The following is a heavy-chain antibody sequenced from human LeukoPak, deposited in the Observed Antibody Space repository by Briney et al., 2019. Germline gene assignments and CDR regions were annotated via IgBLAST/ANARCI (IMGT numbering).Heavy chain of an antibody. CDR2: MNPNSGNT. V-gene: IGHV1-8*02. CDR3: ARGRYYVDFDY. Sequence: ASVKVSCKASGYTFTSYGISWVRQATGQGLEWMGWMNPNSGNTGYAQKFQGRVTMTRNTSISTAYMELSSLRSEDTAVYYCARGRYYVDFDYWGQGILVTVSS. CDR1: GYTFTSYG. J-gene: IGHJ4*02. D-gene: IGHD1-26*01.